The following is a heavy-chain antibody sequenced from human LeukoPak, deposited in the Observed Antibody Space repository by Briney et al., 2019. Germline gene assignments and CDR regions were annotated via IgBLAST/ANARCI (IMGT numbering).Heavy chain of an antibody. CDR1: GFRFSTSG. D-gene: IGHD1-26*01. V-gene: IGHV3-48*04. CDR2: ISSSGTI. Sequence: GGSLRLSCVGSGFRFSTSGMHWVRQAPGRGLEWLSYISSSGTINYADSVKGRFTVSRDNAKNSLYLQLNSQRVEDTAVYYCATEGDSGAYSYFQHWGQGTLVTVSS. J-gene: IGHJ1*01. CDR3: ATEGDSGAYSYFQH.